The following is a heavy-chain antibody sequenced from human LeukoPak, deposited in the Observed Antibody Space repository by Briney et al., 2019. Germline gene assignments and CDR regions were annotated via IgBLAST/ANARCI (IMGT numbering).Heavy chain of an antibody. CDR1: GGSISGYS. CDR2: IYYSEST. J-gene: IGHJ4*02. D-gene: IGHD4-17*01. Sequence: SETLSLTCTVSGGSISGYSWSWIRQPPGKGLEWIGYIYYSESTNYNPSLKSRVTISVDTSKNQFSLKLSSVTAADTAVYYCARYTVTTSDVEYWGQGTLVTVSS. CDR3: ARYTVTTSDVEY. V-gene: IGHV4-59*01.